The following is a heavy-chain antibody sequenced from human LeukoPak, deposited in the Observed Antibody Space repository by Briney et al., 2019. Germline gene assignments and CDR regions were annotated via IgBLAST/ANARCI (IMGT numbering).Heavy chain of an antibody. CDR3: ARGRRYYDSSGYQAPLDY. CDR1: GGTFSSYA. D-gene: IGHD3-22*01. CDR2: IIPIFGTA. Sequence: SVKVSCKASGGTFSSYAISWVRQAPGQGLEWMGGIIPIFGTANYAQKFQGRVTITTDESTSTAYMELSSLRSKDTAVYYCARGRRYYDSSGYQAPLDYWGQGTLVTVSS. V-gene: IGHV1-69*05. J-gene: IGHJ4*02.